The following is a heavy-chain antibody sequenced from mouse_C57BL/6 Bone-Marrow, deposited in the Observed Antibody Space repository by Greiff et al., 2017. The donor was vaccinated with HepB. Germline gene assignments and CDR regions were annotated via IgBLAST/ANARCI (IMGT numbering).Heavy chain of an antibody. CDR3: ARGEYYGKRAGLSY. D-gene: IGHD1-1*01. Sequence: QVQLQQPGAELVKPGASVKMSCKASGYTFTTYPIEWVKQNHGKSLEWIGNFHPYNDDTKYNEKFKGKATLTVEKSSSTAYLLLSRLASDDSAVYYCARGEYYGKRAGLSYWCQGTLVTVSA. V-gene: IGHV1-47*01. CDR1: GYTFTTYP. CDR2: FHPYNDDT. J-gene: IGHJ3*01.